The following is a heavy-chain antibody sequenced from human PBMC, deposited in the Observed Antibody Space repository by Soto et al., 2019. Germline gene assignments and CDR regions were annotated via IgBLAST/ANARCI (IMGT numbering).Heavy chain of an antibody. CDR2: SSNSGSFA. CDR1: GFTFSDYY. Sequence: LGGSLRLSCAASGFTFSDYYMSWTRQAPGKGLEWIGYSSNSGSFARYADSVKGRFSISRDNAKKSLYLQINSLRGEDTAIYYCVRSGDNYNLLDYWGQGTPVTVSS. D-gene: IGHD1-1*01. CDR3: VRSGDNYNLLDY. J-gene: IGHJ4*02. V-gene: IGHV3-11*06.